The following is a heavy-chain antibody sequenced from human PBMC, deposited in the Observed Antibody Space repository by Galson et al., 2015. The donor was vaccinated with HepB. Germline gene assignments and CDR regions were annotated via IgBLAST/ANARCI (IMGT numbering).Heavy chain of an antibody. CDR3: ARSGSYITLTTRHYYYGMDV. CDR2: IIPIFGTA. J-gene: IGHJ6*02. Sequence: SVKVSCKASGGTFSSYAISWVRQAPGQGLEWMGGIIPIFGTANYAQKFQGRVTITADESTSTAYMELSSLRSEDTAVYYCARSGSYITLTTRHYYYGMDVWGQGTTVTVSS. D-gene: IGHD3-10*01. CDR1: GGTFSSYA. V-gene: IGHV1-69*13.